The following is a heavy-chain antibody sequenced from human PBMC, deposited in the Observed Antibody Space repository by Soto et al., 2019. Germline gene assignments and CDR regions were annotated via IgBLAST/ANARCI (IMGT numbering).Heavy chain of an antibody. D-gene: IGHD5-12*01. CDR2: ISYDGSNK. J-gene: IGHJ6*02. CDR3: AKDRWLTGYYGMDA. CDR1: GFTFSSYG. V-gene: IGHV3-30*18. Sequence: VGSLRLSCAASGFTFSSYGMHWVRQAPGKGLEWVAVISYDGSNKYYADSVKGRFTISRDNSKNTLYLQMNSLRAEDTAVYYCAKDRWLTGYYGMDAWGQGTTVTVSS.